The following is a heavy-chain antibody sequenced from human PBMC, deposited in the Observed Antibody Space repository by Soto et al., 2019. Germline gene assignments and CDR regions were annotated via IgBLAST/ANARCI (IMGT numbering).Heavy chain of an antibody. J-gene: IGHJ6*02. CDR1: GGTFSSYA. D-gene: IGHD3-16*01. CDR3: ARDGVMADYYYGMDV. V-gene: IGHV1-69*12. Sequence: QVQLVQSGAEVKKPGSSVKVSCKASGGTFSSYAISWVRQAPGQGLEWMGGIIPIFGTANYAQKFQGRVTITADESTSIAYMELSSLRSEDTAVYDCARDGVMADYYYGMDVWGQGTTVTVSS. CDR2: IIPIFGTA.